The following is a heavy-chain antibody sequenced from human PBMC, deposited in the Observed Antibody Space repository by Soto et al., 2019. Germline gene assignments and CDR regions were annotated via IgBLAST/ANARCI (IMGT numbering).Heavy chain of an antibody. D-gene: IGHD3-16*01. CDR2: INHSGTA. V-gene: IGHV4-34*01. CDR1: GGAFNGYY. Sequence: QVHLQQWGAGLLKPSETLSLTCAVNGGAFNGYYWTWIRQSPGKGLQWIGEINHSGTADYNPSLKGRITFSIDTSKKQISLAPAPVTPAGPAVFYRARGGSAPGRGSIGGLDFWGQGNRVTVSS. J-gene: IGHJ4*02. CDR3: ARGGSAPGRGSIGGLDF.